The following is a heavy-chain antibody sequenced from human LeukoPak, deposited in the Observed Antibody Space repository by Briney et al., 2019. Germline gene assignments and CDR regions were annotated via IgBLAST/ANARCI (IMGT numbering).Heavy chain of an antibody. J-gene: IGHJ5*02. CDR1: GFTFSSYW. CDR3: ARDSGRFVVVVPAAGEGFDP. CDR2: INSDGSST. D-gene: IGHD2-2*01. V-gene: IGHV3-74*01. Sequence: VGSLRLSCAASGFTFSSYWMHWVRQAPGKGLVWVSRINSDGSSTSYADSVKGRFTISRDNAKNTLYLQMNSLRAEDTAVYYCARDSGRFVVVVPAAGEGFDPWGQGTLVTVSS.